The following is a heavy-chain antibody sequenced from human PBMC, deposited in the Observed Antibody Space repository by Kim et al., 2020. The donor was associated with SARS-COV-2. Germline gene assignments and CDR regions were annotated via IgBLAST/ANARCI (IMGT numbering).Heavy chain of an antibody. CDR2: INAGNGNT. Sequence: ASVKVSCKASGYTFTSYAMHWVRQAPGQRLEWMGWINAGNGNTKYSQKFQGRVTITRDTSASTAYMELSSLRSEDTAVYYCARVSVVVPAATEFDYWGQGALGSLSS. CDR1: GYTFTSYA. J-gene: IGHJ4*02. CDR3: ARVSVVVPAATEFDY. D-gene: IGHD2-2*01. V-gene: IGHV1-3*01.